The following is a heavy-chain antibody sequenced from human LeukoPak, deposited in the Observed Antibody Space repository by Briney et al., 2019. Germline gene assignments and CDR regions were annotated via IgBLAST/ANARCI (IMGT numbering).Heavy chain of an antibody. CDR2: IYYGGST. CDR1: GGFITSTSYY. D-gene: IGHD6-6*01. Sequence: SGTLSLTCTVSGGFITSTSYYWGWIRQPPGKGLEWIGSIYYGGSTYYNPSLKSRVTISVDTSKNQFSLKLYSVTAADTAVYYCASPYRSSFWFDPWGQGTLVTVSS. V-gene: IGHV4-39*01. CDR3: ASPYRSSFWFDP. J-gene: IGHJ5*02.